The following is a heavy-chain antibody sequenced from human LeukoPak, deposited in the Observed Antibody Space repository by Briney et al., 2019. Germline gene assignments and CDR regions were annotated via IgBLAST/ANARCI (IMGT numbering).Heavy chain of an antibody. Sequence: SVKVSCKASGYTLTSYGISWVRQAPGQGLEWMGGIIPIFGTASYAQKFQGRVTITADESTSTAYMELSSLRSEDTAVYYCAREGSSGIIPERYFDYWGQGTLVTVSS. CDR2: IIPIFGTA. CDR3: AREGSSGIIPERYFDY. V-gene: IGHV1-69*13. D-gene: IGHD3-22*01. J-gene: IGHJ4*02. CDR1: GYTLTSYG.